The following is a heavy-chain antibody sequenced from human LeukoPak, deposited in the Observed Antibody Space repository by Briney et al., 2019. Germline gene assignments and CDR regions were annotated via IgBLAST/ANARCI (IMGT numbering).Heavy chain of an antibody. CDR1: GFTFSSYW. Sequence: PGGSLRLSCAASGFTFSSYWMSWVRQAPGKGLEWVANIKQDGSEKYYVDSVKGRFTISRDNAKNSLYLQMNSLRAEDTAVYYCARDSKDCTNGVCLDYWGQGTLVTVSS. D-gene: IGHD2-8*01. V-gene: IGHV3-7*01. CDR2: IKQDGSEK. J-gene: IGHJ4*02. CDR3: ARDSKDCTNGVCLDY.